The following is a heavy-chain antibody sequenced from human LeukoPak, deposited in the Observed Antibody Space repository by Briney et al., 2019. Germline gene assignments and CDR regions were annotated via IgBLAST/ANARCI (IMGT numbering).Heavy chain of an antibody. J-gene: IGHJ4*02. CDR2: IYTSGST. V-gene: IGHV4-4*07. CDR1: GGSISRFY. D-gene: IGHD3-10*01. Sequence: SETLSLTCTVSGGSISRFYWSWIRQAAGKGLEWIGRIYTSGSTNYNPSLKRRITMSVDTSKNQFSLKLRSVAAADTAVYYCARGSGSYPPLDYWGQGTLVTVSS. CDR3: ARGSGSYPPLDY.